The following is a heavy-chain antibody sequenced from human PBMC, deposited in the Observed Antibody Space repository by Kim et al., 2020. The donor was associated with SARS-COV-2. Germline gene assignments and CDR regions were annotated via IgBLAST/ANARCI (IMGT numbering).Heavy chain of an antibody. V-gene: IGHV4-39*01. Sequence: YYNPSLKSRVTISVDTSKNQFSLKLSSVTAADTAVYYCARPAKRGNALDYWGQGTLVTVSS. J-gene: IGHJ4*02. CDR3: ARPAKRGNALDY. D-gene: IGHD4-4*01.